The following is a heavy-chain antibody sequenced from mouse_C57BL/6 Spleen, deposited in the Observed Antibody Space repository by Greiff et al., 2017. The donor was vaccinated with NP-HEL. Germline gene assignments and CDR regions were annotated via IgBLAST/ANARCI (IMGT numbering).Heavy chain of an antibody. V-gene: IGHV1-53*01. CDR2: IQPTSGGT. J-gene: IGHJ4*01. D-gene: IGHD1-1*02. Sequence: QVQLQQPGAELVKPGASVKLSCKASGYTFTSYWMHWVKQRPVQGLEWIGIIQPTSGGTNYNEKFKNKATLTVDKSSSTAYMQLSSLTSEDSAVYYWARWVVDVADYYAMDYWGQGTSVTVSA. CDR1: GYTFTSYW. CDR3: ARWVVDVADYYAMDY.